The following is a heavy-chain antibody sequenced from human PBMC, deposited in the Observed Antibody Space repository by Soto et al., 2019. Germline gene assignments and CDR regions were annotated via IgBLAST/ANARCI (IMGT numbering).Heavy chain of an antibody. D-gene: IGHD3-22*01. Sequence: EVQLVESGGGLVKPGGSLRLSCAASGFTFSNAWMNWVRQAPGKGLEWVGRIKSKTDGGTTDYAAPVKGSFTISRDDSKNTLYLQMNSLKTEDTAVYYCTTYYYDSSGYYRYYYYYYGMDVWGQGTTVTVSS. CDR2: IKSKTDGGTT. CDR3: TTYYYDSSGYYRYYYYYYGMDV. V-gene: IGHV3-15*07. CDR1: GFTFSNAW. J-gene: IGHJ6*02.